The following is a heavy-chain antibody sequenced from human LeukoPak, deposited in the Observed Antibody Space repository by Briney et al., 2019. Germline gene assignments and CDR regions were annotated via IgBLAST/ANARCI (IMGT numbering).Heavy chain of an antibody. CDR1: GGSISSYY. V-gene: IGHV4-59*08. CDR3: ARHVDILGYCSGGSCYDWFDP. CDR2: IYYSGST. Sequence: SETLSLTCTVSGGSISSYYWSWIRQPPGKGLEWIGYIYYSGSTNYNPSLKSRVTISADTSKNQFSLKLSSVTAADTAVYYCARHVDILGYCSGGSCYDWFDPWGQGTLVTVSS. J-gene: IGHJ5*02. D-gene: IGHD2-15*01.